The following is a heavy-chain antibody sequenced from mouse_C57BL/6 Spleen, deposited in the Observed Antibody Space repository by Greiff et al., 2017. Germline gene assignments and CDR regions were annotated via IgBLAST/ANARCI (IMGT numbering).Heavy chain of an antibody. D-gene: IGHD3-2*02. J-gene: IGHJ4*01. CDR3: ATGGSGYLYAMDY. V-gene: IGHV1-76*01. CDR1: GYTFTDYY. CDR2: IYPGSGNT. Sequence: QLQLKQSGAELVRPGASVKLSCKASGYTFTDYYINWVKHRPGQGLEWIARIYPGSGNTYYNEKFKGEATLTAEKSSSTAYMQFSSLTSVDSAVYFCATGGSGYLYAMDYWGQGTSVTVAS.